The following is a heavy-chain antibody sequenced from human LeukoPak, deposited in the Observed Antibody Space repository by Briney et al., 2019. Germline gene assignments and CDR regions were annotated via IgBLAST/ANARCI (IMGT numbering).Heavy chain of an antibody. Sequence: PSETLSLTCTVSGGSISSSSYYWSWIRQPPGKGLEWIGYIYYSGSTNYNPSLKSRVTISVDTSENQFSLKLSSVTAADTAVYYCARRITMVRGRSWYLDLWGRGTLVTVSS. CDR1: GGSISSSSYY. J-gene: IGHJ2*01. CDR3: ARRITMVRGRSWYLDL. D-gene: IGHD3-10*01. V-gene: IGHV4-61*05. CDR2: IYYSGST.